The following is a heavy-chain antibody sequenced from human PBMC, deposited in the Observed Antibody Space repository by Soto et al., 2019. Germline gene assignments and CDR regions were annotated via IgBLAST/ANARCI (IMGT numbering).Heavy chain of an antibody. CDR2: INHSGST. J-gene: IGHJ5*02. D-gene: IGHD3-10*01. CDR3: ARGLYLLAITLVRGVIGS. Sequence: QVQLQQWGAGLLKPSETLSLTCAVYGGSFSGYYWSWIRQPPGKGLEWIGEINHSGSTNYNPSLKAPVTLSVYTSNHQFSLKLSSVTAAVTAVYYCARGLYLLAITLVRGVIGSWGQGTLVTVSS. V-gene: IGHV4-34*01. CDR1: GGSFSGYY.